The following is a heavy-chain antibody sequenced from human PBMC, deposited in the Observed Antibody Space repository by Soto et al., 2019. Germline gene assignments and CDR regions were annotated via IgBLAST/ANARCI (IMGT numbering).Heavy chain of an antibody. Sequence: GGSLRLSCAASGFTFSPYAMHWVRQAPGKGLEWVAVISYDGSNKYYADSVKGRFTISRDNSKNSLYLQMNSLRPEDTAVYYCEKDDHGIPADVWGQVTTVTVSS. D-gene: IGHD1-26*01. CDR3: EKDDHGIPADV. V-gene: IGHV3-30-3*01. J-gene: IGHJ6*02. CDR1: GFTFSPYA. CDR2: ISYDGSNK.